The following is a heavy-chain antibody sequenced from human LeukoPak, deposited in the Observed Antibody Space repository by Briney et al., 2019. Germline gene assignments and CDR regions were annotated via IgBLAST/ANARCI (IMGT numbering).Heavy chain of an antibody. CDR2: ISGGGGNT. D-gene: IGHD3-22*01. J-gene: IGHJ4*02. CDR3: AKSRGYYYDSSGYPNYFHY. CDR1: CFPFNSYA. V-gene: IGHV3-23*01. Sequence: VSLKRSCAASCFPFNSYAMTWVRPAPGKGLEWDSTISGGGGNTYYADSVKGRFTIARDNSKNTLYLQMNSLRAEDTAVYYCAKSRGYYYDSSGYPNYFHYWGQGARVTVSS.